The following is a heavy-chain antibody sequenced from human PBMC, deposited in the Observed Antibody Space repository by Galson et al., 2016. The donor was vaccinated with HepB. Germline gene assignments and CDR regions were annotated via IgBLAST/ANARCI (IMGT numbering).Heavy chain of an antibody. CDR2: IIPAFGRG. D-gene: IGHD5-24*01. V-gene: IGHV1-69*13. Sequence: SVKVSCKASGGTFGSNTICWVRQAPGQGLEWMGGIIPAFGRGNYAQKFQGRVAITADESTTTAYMEVSSLRSEDTAMYYCALGNAYKGRTEYWGQGTLVTVSS. CDR1: GGTFGSNT. J-gene: IGHJ4*02. CDR3: ALGNAYKGRTEY.